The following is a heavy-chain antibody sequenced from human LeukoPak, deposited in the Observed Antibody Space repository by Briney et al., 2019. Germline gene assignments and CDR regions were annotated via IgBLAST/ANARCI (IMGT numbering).Heavy chain of an antibody. V-gene: IGHV3-23*01. J-gene: IGHJ4*02. CDR1: GFXFSSYA. D-gene: IGHD3-3*01. Sequence: PGGSLRLSCAASGFXFSSYAISWVRQAPGKGREWVSGISASGDSTRYAESVKGRFTISRDNSKNTLYLLMNSLRAEDTAVYYCANGNGQRFLEWLHETYFDYWGQGTLVSVSS. CDR3: ANGNGQRFLEWLHETYFDY. CDR2: ISASGDST.